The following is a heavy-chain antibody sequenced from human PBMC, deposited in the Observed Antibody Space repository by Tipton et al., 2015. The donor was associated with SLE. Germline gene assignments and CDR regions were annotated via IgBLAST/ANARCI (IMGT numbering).Heavy chain of an antibody. J-gene: IGHJ4*02. CDR3: ARGTGITDD. D-gene: IGHD1-1*01. V-gene: IGHV4-38-2*02. CDR1: GYSISSGYY. CDR2: INHSGVT. Sequence: TLSLTCTVSGYSISSGYYWAWIRQPPGKGLEWIGEINHSGVTSYNPSLKSRVAVSLDTSKRQFLLRLTSVTAADTAMYFCARGTGITDDWGQGTLVTVSS.